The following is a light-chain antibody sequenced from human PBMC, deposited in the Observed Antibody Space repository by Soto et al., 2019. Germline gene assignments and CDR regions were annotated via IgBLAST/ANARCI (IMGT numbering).Light chain of an antibody. CDR1: QSVSSS. CDR3: QQRINWPFT. J-gene: IGKJ4*01. Sequence: EIVLTQSPATLSLSSGERATLSCRASQSVSSSLAWYQQKPGQAPRLLIYDASNRATGIPARFSGRGSGTDFTLIISSLEPEDFAVYYCQQRINWPFTFGGGTKVDIK. CDR2: DAS. V-gene: IGKV3-11*01.